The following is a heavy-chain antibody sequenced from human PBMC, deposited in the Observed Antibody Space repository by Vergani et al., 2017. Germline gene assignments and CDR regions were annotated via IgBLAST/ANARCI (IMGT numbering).Heavy chain of an antibody. CDR1: GFTFSSYG. J-gene: IGHJ5*01. CDR3: AKGNTMVRGVESGFDS. CDR2: IRYDGSDK. Sequence: QVQLVESGGGVVQPGGSLRLSCAASGFTFSSYGMHWVRQAPGKGLEWVAFIRYDGSDKYYGDSGKGRFTISRDNSKNTLYLQMNSLIAEDMAVYYCAKGNTMVRGVESGFDSWGQGNLVTVSS. D-gene: IGHD3-10*01. V-gene: IGHV3-30*02.